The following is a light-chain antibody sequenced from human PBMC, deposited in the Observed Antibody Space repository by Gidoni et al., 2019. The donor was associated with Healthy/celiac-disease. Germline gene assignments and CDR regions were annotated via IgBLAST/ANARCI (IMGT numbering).Light chain of an antibody. J-gene: IGKJ4*01. V-gene: IGKV3-11*01. CDR2: DAS. CDR1: QSVSSY. CDR3: QQRSNWPPLLT. Sequence: EIVLTQSPATLSLSPGERATRSCRASQSVSSYFAWYQQKPGQAPRLLIYDASNRATGIPARFSGSGSGTDFTLTISSLAPEDFAVYYCQQRSNWPPLLTFGGGTKVEIK.